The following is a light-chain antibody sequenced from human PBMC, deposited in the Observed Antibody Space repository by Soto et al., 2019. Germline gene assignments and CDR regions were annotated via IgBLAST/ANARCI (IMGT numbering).Light chain of an antibody. V-gene: IGLV2-23*02. J-gene: IGLJ1*01. CDR3: CSYAGNSEV. Sequence: QSVLTQPASVSGSPGQAITISCTGTSSDVGGYTYVSWYQQHPGKAPKLTIYEVTERPSGVSNRFSGSKSGNTASLTISGLQPDDEADYYCCSYAGNSEVFGTGTKVTVL. CDR2: EVT. CDR1: SSDVGGYTY.